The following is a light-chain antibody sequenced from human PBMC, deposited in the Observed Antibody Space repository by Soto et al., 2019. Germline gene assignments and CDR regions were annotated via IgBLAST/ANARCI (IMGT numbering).Light chain of an antibody. Sequence: DIQMTQSPSTLSASIGDRVTITCRASESIRTWLAWYQQKPGKAPKFLIYDASSLESGVPSRFSGSGSGTEFTLTISSLQPDDFAAYYCQQYTNYPFTFGQGTKVDIK. CDR1: ESIRTW. J-gene: IGKJ1*01. V-gene: IGKV1-5*01. CDR2: DAS. CDR3: QQYTNYPFT.